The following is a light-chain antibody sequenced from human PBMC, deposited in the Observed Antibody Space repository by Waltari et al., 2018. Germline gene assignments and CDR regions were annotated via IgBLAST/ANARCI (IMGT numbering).Light chain of an antibody. J-gene: IGKJ5*01. CDR2: AAS. CDR3: QRVISFPAT. CDR1: QALRSQ. Sequence: DIQLTQSPSFLSASVGASVTLTCRASQALRSQLAWYQHKPGKAPNLLIYAASTLHVGVPSRFSGSGDDTEFTLTSSGLQPEDSATYDCQRVISFPATFGQGTQLEVK. V-gene: IGKV1-9*01.